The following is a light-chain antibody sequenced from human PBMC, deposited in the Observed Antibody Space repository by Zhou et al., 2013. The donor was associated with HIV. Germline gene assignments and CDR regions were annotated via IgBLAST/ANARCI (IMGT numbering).Light chain of an antibody. J-gene: IGKJ1*01. CDR1: QSISSW. CDR2: KAS. CDR3: QQYNSYPWT. V-gene: IGKV1-5*03. Sequence: DIQMTQSPSTLSASVGDRVTITCRASQSISSWLAWYQQKPGKAPKLLIYKASSLESGVPSRFSGSGSGTEFTLTISSLQPDDFATYYCQQYNSYPWTFGQGTKGG.